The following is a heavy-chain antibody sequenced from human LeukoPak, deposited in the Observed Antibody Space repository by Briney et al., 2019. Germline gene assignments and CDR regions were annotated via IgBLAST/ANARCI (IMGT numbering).Heavy chain of an antibody. J-gene: IGHJ6*04. V-gene: IGHV3-7*01. Sequence: PGGSLRLSCAASGFTFTRYWMSWVRQAPGKGLDWVANIKEDGSKKNYVDSVKGRFTISRDNAENSVYLQMNSLRAEDTAVYYCAELGITMIGGVWGKGTTVTISS. D-gene: IGHD3-10*02. CDR2: IKEDGSKK. CDR3: AELGITMIGGV. CDR1: GFTFTRYW.